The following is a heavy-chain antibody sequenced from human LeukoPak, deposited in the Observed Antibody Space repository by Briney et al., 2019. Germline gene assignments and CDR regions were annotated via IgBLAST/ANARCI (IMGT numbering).Heavy chain of an antibody. CDR3: ARSMNVVVVAATPDWFDP. J-gene: IGHJ5*02. Sequence: SETLSLTCTVSGGSISSSSYYWGWIRQPPGKGLEWIGSIYYSGSTYYNPSLKSRVTISVDTSKNQFSLKLSSVTAADTAVYYCARSMNVVVVAATPDWFDPWGQGTLVTVSS. D-gene: IGHD2-15*01. CDR2: IYYSGST. V-gene: IGHV4-39*07. CDR1: GGSISSSSYY.